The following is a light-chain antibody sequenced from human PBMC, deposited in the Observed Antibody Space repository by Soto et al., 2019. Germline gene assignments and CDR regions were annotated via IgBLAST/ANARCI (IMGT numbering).Light chain of an antibody. CDR1: QSVSTN. CDR3: QQYNNWPPYT. CDR2: GAS. Sequence: EIVMTQSPATLSVSPGERATLSCRASQSVSTNLAWYQQKPGQAPRLLIYGASTRATGIPARFSGSGSGTEFSLTISSLLSEDFAVYYCQQYNNWPPYTFGQGTKLAIK. V-gene: IGKV3-15*01. J-gene: IGKJ2*01.